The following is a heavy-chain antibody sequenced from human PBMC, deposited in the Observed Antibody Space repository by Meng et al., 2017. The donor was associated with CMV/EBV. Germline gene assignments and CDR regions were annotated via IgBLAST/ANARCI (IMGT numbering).Heavy chain of an antibody. J-gene: IGHJ6*02. CDR2: ISSSSSYI. Sequence: GESLKISCAASGFTFSSYSMNWVRQAPGKGLEWVSSISSSSSYIYYGDSVKGRFTISRDNAKTSLFLQMNSLRAEDTAVYYCARDGGMDVWGQGTPVTVSS. V-gene: IGHV3-21*01. CDR3: ARDGGMDV. CDR1: GFTFSSYS.